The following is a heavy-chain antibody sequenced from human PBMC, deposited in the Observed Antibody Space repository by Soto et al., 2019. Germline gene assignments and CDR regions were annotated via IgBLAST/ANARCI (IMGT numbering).Heavy chain of an antibody. V-gene: IGHV4-39*01. CDR2: IFYLGSS. D-gene: IGHD3-3*02. CDR3: ARHSLALRKNNWFDP. CDR1: GDSIISSDFY. Sequence: EPLSLTCTVSGDSIISSDFYWGWVRQPPGKGLEWIGSIFYLGSSYYNPSLKSRVTMSVDTSKNQFSLRLRSVTAADTALYFCARHSLALRKNNWFDPWGQGIMVTVSS. J-gene: IGHJ5*02.